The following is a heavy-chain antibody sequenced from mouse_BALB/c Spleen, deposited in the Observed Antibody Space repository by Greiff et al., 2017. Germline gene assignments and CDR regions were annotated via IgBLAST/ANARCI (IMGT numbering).Heavy chain of an antibody. CDR1: GFNIKDYY. CDR2: IDPENGDT. D-gene: IGHD4-1*01. J-gene: IGHJ3*01. Sequence: EVQLQQSGAELVRSGASVKLSCTASGFNIKDYYMHWVKQRPEQGLEWIGWIDPENGDTEYAPKFQGKATMTADTSSNTAYLQLSSLTSEDTAVYYCARDGTGAYWGQGTLVTVSA. V-gene: IGHV14-4*02. CDR3: ARDGTGAY.